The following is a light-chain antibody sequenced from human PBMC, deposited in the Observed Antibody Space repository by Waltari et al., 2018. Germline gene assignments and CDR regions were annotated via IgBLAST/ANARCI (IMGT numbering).Light chain of an antibody. CDR2: GAS. V-gene: IGKV3-20*01. J-gene: IGKJ4*02. Sequence: EIVLTQSPGTLPLSPGERVIPSCRTSHISTGSSLTWYRQKPGQAPRLLIYGASTRATGIPDRFSGSGSGTDFSLTISRLEPEDSAVYDCQQYEGLVVTFGGGTKVEIK. CDR1: HISTGSS. CDR3: QQYEGLVVT.